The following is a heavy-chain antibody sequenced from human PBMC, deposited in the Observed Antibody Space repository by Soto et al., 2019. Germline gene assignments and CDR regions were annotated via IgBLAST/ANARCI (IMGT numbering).Heavy chain of an antibody. CDR1: GGSISSYY. D-gene: IGHD1-1*01. J-gene: IGHJ5*02. V-gene: IGHV4-59*12. CDR2: IYYSGST. Sequence: PSETLSLTCTVSGGSISSYYWSWIRQPPGKGLEWIGYIYYSGSTNYNPSLKSRVTISVDTSKNQFSLKLSSVTAADTAVYYCARCPKRNWFDPWGQGTLVTVSS. CDR3: ARCPKRNWFDP.